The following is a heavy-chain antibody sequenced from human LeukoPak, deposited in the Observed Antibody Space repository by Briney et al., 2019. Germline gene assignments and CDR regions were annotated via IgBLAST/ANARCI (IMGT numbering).Heavy chain of an antibody. J-gene: IGHJ4*02. CDR1: GFTFSSYS. V-gene: IGHV3-21*01. Sequence: GGSLRLSCAASGFTFSSYSMNWVRQAPGKGLEWVSSISSSSSYIYYADSVKGRFTISRDNTKNSLYLQMNSLRAEDTAVYYCAREDVVVVAAFDYWGQGTLVTVSS. CDR3: AREDVVVVAAFDY. D-gene: IGHD2-15*01. CDR2: ISSSSSYI.